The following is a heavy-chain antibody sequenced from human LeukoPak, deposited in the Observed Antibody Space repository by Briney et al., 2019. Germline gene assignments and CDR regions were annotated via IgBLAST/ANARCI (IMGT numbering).Heavy chain of an antibody. V-gene: IGHV3-7*03. CDR1: GFTFSNYR. CDR3: AKESFMIVVVNLFDY. CDR2: IKQDGSEK. J-gene: IGHJ4*02. Sequence: GGSLRLSCAASGFTFSNYRMSWVRQAPGKGLEWVANIKQDGSEKYYVNSVKGRFTISRDNAKNSLYLQMNSLRAEDTAVYYCAKESFMIVVVNLFDYWGQGTLVTVSS. D-gene: IGHD3-22*01.